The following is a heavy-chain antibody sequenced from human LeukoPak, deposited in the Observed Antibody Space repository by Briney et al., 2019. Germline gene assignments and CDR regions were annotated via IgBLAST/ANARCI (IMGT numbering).Heavy chain of an antibody. V-gene: IGHV4-4*09. J-gene: IGHJ6*03. Sequence: SETLSLTCTVSGGSISSYYWSWIRQPPGKGLEWIGYIYTSGSTNYNPSLKSRVTISVDTSKNQFSLKLSSVTATDTAVYYCARQARDYYYYYMDVWGKGTTVTVSS. CDR3: ARQARDYYYYYMDV. CDR1: GGSISSYY. CDR2: IYTSGST.